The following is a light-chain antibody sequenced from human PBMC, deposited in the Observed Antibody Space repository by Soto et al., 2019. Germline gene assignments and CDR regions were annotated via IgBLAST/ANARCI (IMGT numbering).Light chain of an antibody. V-gene: IGKV1-39*01. Sequence: DIQMTQSPSSLSASVGDSVTITCRASQNIKTYLNWYQQKPGKAPNLLIYAASSLHSGVPSRFSGSGSGTDFTLTISSLQPEDFATYYCQQSYSTPPITFGQGTRLEIK. J-gene: IGKJ5*01. CDR2: AAS. CDR3: QQSYSTPPIT. CDR1: QNIKTY.